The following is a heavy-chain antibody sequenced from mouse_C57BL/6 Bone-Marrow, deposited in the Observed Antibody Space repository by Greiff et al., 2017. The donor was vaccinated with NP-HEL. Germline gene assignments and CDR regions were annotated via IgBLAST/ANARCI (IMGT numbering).Heavy chain of an antibody. CDR2: IWRGGST. Sequence: QVQLQQSGPGLVQPSQSLSLTCTVSGFSFTSYGVHWVRQSPGKGLEWLGVIWRGGSTDYNAAFISSLGITKDNSTSQVFFKMNSLNADDTAIYYCAKTCDYDGPAGFAYWGQGTLVTVSA. CDR3: AKTCDYDGPAGFAY. CDR1: GFSFTSYG. J-gene: IGHJ3*01. D-gene: IGHD2-4*01. V-gene: IGHV2-5*01.